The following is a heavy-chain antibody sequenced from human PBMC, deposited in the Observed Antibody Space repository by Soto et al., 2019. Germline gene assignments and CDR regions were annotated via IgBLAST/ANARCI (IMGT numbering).Heavy chain of an antibody. D-gene: IGHD2-2*01. CDR3: ARGKGRYCSSTRCTNFDY. CDR2: INHSGST. CDR1: GGSFSGYY. Sequence: TSXTLSLTWAVYGGSFSGYYWSWIRQPPGKGLEWIGEINHSGSTNYNPSLKSRVTISVDTSKNQFSLKLSSVTAADTAVYYCARGKGRYCSSTRCTNFDYWGQGTLVTVSS. J-gene: IGHJ4*02. V-gene: IGHV4-34*01.